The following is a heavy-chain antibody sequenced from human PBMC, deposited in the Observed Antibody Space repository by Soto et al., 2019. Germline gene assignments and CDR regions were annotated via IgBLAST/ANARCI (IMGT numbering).Heavy chain of an antibody. CDR2: ISSSGDGT. D-gene: IGHD3-3*01. CDR1: GFTFSTYA. CDR3: ANTRDFWSWGMEV. V-gene: IGHV3-23*01. J-gene: IGHJ6*02. Sequence: PGGSLRLSCAASGFTFSTYAMTWVRQAPGKGLEWVAIISSSGDGTYYVDSVKGRFTISRDNSRNTLNLQMNSLRAEDPAVYYCANTRDFWSWGMEVWGQGTTVTVS.